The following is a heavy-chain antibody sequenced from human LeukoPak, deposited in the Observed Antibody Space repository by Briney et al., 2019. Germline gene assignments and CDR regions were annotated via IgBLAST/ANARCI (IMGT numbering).Heavy chain of an antibody. Sequence: SVKVSCKASGGTFSSYAISLVRQAPGQGLEWMGRIIPIFGTANYAQKLQGRVTITTDESTRTAYMELSSLRSEDTAVYYCAREGDYYDSSGNFDYWGQGTLVTVSS. CDR3: AREGDYYDSSGNFDY. D-gene: IGHD3-22*01. J-gene: IGHJ4*02. CDR1: GGTFSSYA. CDR2: IIPIFGTA. V-gene: IGHV1-69*05.